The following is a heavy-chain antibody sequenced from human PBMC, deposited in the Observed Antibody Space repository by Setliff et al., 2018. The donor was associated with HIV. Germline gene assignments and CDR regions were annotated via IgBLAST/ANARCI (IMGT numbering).Heavy chain of an antibody. J-gene: IGHJ2*01. Sequence: SLRLSCAASGFTFSNAWMSWVRQAPGKGLEWVGRIKSKTDGGTTDYAAPVKGRFTISRDDSKNTLYLQMNSMKSDDTATYYCVGHYYDPLTGYYVWFFDVWGRGTLVTVSS. CDR2: IKSKTDGGTT. D-gene: IGHD3-9*01. CDR3: VGHYYDPLTGYYVWFFDV. V-gene: IGHV3-15*05. CDR1: GFTFSNAW.